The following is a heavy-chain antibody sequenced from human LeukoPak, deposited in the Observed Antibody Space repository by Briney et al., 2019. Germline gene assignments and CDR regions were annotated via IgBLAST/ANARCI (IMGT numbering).Heavy chain of an antibody. CDR2: IYYSGST. CDR1: GGSITTSSYY. J-gene: IGHJ2*01. CDR3: ARAFRARYFDL. V-gene: IGHV4-39*01. D-gene: IGHD2/OR15-2a*01. Sequence: SETLSLTCTVSGGSITTSSYYWGWIRQPPGKVLEWIGIIYYSGSTYYNPSLKGRVTISVDTSKNQFSLKLSSVTAADTAVYYCARAFRARYFDLWGRGTLVTVSP.